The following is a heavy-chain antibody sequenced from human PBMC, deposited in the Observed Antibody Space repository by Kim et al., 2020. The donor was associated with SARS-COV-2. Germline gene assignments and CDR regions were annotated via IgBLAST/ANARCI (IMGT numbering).Heavy chain of an antibody. J-gene: IGHJ4*02. Sequence: ASVKVSCKASGYTFTSYAMHWVRQAPGQRLEWMGWINAGNGNTKYSQKFQGRVTITRDTSASTAYMELSSLRSEDTAVYYCARAINPKTYYYGSGSYNLDYWGQGTLVTVSS. D-gene: IGHD3-10*01. CDR3: ARAINPKTYYYGSGSYNLDY. V-gene: IGHV1-3*01. CDR2: INAGNGNT. CDR1: GYTFTSYA.